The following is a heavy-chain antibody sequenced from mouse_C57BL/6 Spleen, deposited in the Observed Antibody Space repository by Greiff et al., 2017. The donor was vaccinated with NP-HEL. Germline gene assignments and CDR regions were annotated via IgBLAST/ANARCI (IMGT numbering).Heavy chain of an antibody. V-gene: IGHV7-3*01. D-gene: IGHD6-1*01. CDR2: IRNKANGYTT. CDR3: AECSETYAMDY. Sequence: EVKLMESGGGLVQPGGSLSLSCAASGFTFTDYYMSWVRQPPGKALAWLGFIRNKANGYTTEYSASVKGRFTISRDNSQSILYLQMTALRAEDSAAYYCAECSETYAMDYWGQGTSVTVSS. J-gene: IGHJ4*01. CDR1: GFTFTDYY.